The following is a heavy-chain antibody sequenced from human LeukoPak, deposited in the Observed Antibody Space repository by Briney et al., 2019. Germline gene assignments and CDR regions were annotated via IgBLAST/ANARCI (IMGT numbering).Heavy chain of an antibody. D-gene: IGHD2-21*02. CDR1: GYTSTGYY. Sequence: ASVKVSCKASGYTSTGYYMHWVRQAPGQGLEWMGRINPNSGGTNYAQKFQGRVTMTRDTSISTAYMELSRLRSDDTAVYYCARDRGYCGGDCYSRIRNWFDPWGQGTLVTVSS. V-gene: IGHV1-2*06. J-gene: IGHJ5*02. CDR3: ARDRGYCGGDCYSRIRNWFDP. CDR2: INPNSGGT.